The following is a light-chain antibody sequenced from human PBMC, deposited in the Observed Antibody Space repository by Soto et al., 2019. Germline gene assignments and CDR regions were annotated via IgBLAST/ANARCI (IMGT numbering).Light chain of an antibody. J-gene: IGKJ1*01. CDR2: DAS. V-gene: IGKV3-11*01. Sequence: EIVLTQSPATLSLSPGERATLSCRASQSVSSYLAWYQQKPGQAPRLLIYDASNRATGIPARFSGSGSGTDFTLTISSREPEDFAVYYCQQRSNWPPWTFGQGTKVENK. CDR1: QSVSSY. CDR3: QQRSNWPPWT.